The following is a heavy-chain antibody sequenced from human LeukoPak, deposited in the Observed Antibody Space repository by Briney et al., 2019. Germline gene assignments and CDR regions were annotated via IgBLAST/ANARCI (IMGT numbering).Heavy chain of an antibody. CDR2: IISIFGTA. CDR3: ARAPYSSSPYYYYMDV. Sequence: GASVKVSCKASGGTFSSYAISWVRQAPGQGLEWMGGIISIFGTANYAQKFQGRVTITTDESTSTAYMELSSLRSEDTAVYYCARAPYSSSPYYYYMDVWGKGTTVTVSS. V-gene: IGHV1-69*05. D-gene: IGHD6-6*01. CDR1: GGTFSSYA. J-gene: IGHJ6*03.